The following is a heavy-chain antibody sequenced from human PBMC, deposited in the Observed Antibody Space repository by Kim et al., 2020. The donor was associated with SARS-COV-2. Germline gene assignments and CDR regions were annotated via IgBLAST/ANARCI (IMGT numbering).Heavy chain of an antibody. V-gene: IGHV3-74*01. CDR1: GFTFSNYW. CDR2: INSDGGDT. CDR3: ARGTFQQGFDP. Sequence: GGSLRLSCAASGFTFSNYWMYWVRQGPGKGLVWVSRINSDGGDTHYADSVKGRFTISRDNAENTLNLQLNSLGVEDTAIYYCARGTFQQGFDPWGQGTLVTVSS. J-gene: IGHJ5*02.